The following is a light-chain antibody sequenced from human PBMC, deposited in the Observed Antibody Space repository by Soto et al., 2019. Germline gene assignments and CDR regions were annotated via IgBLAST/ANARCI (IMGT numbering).Light chain of an antibody. CDR1: HRVSSY. CDR2: ATS. Sequence: RRFPTNLKVSADERTTHPCVASHRVSSYLAWYQQKPGQAPRLLIYATSTKATCIPARFSGSGSGTEFTLTISSLQSEDFAVYYCQQYNNWPLTFGGGTKVDIK. CDR3: QQYNNWPLT. V-gene: IGKV3-15*01. J-gene: IGKJ4*01.